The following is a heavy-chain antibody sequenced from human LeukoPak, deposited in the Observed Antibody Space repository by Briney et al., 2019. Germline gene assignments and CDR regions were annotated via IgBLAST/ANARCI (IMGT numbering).Heavy chain of an antibody. D-gene: IGHD3-9*01. CDR3: ARDLLTGYYT. CDR1: GGSVSSGGYY. J-gene: IGHJ5*02. Sequence: SQTLSLTCTVSGGSVSSGGYYWSWIRQHPGKGLEWIGYIYYSGSTYYNPSLKSRVTISVDTSKNQFSLKLSSVTAADTAVYYCARDLLTGYYTWGQGTLVTVSS. V-gene: IGHV4-31*03. CDR2: IYYSGST.